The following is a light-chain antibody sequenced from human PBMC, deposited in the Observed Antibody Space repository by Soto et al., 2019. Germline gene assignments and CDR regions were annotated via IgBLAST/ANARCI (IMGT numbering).Light chain of an antibody. CDR2: DVS. J-gene: IGLJ2*01. Sequence: QSALTQPASVSGSPGQSITISCTGTSSDAGGYNYVSWYQQHPGKAPKLMIYDVSNRPSGVSNRFSGSKFGNTASLTISGLQAEDGADYYCSSYTSSSTVVFGGGTKVTVL. V-gene: IGLV2-14*01. CDR1: SSDAGGYNY. CDR3: SSYTSSSTVV.